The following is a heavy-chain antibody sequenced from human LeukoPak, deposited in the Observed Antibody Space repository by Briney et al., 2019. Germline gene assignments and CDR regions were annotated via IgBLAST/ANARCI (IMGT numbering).Heavy chain of an antibody. Sequence: PSETLSLTCAVYGGSFSGYYWSWIRQPPGKGLEWIGYIYYSGSTNYNPSLKSRVTISVDTSKNQFSLKLSSVTAADTAVYYCARGKYYDSSGYRDYYYYGMDVWGQGTTVTVSS. D-gene: IGHD3-22*01. CDR2: IYYSGST. CDR3: ARGKYYDSSGYRDYYYYGMDV. CDR1: GGSFSGYY. V-gene: IGHV4-59*01. J-gene: IGHJ6*02.